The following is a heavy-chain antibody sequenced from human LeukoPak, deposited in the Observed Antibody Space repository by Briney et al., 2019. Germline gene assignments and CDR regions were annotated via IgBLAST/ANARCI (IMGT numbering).Heavy chain of an antibody. CDR3: AKDDPTTVGEAFDV. V-gene: IGHV4-61*02. D-gene: IGHD3-10*01. J-gene: IGHJ3*01. Sequence: SETLSLTCRVSGGSISGSSYYCNWIRQPAGKGLEWIGRMYTSGAMNYSPSLKSRVTMSVDTSKNEFSLKLNSVTAADTAVYYCAKDDPTTVGEAFDVWGQGTMVTVSS. CDR2: MYTSGAM. CDR1: GGSISGSSYY.